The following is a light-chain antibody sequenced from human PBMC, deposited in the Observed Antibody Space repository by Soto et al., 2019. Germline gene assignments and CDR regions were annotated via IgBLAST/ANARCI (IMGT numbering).Light chain of an antibody. CDR1: QTVSSSY. V-gene: IGKV3-15*01. J-gene: IGKJ1*01. Sequence: EIVLTHSPGTLSLSPGERATLSCRASQTVSSSYLAWYQQKPGQAPRLLIYGASTRATGIPARFSGSGSGTEFTLTISSLQSEDFAVYYCQQYNNWPQTFGQGTKVDIK. CDR3: QQYNNWPQT. CDR2: GAS.